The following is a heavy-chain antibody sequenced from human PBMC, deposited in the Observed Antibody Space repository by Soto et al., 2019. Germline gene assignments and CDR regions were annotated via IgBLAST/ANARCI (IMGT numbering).Heavy chain of an antibody. D-gene: IGHD2-15*01. CDR3: ARVGGGGSTFDI. V-gene: IGHV4-30-4*01. CDR2: IYYSGST. J-gene: IGHJ3*02. CDR1: GGSISSGGYY. Sequence: SETLSLTCTVSGGSISSGGYYWSWIPQPPGKGLEWIGYIYYSGSTYYNPSLKSRVTISLDTSKNQFSLKLSSVNAADTAVYYCARVGGGGSTFDIWGQGTMVTVS.